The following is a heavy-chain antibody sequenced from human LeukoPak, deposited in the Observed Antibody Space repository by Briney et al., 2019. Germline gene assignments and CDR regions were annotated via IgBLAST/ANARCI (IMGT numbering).Heavy chain of an antibody. D-gene: IGHD6-19*01. CDR1: GYTFNVNY. CDR2: INPHSGGT. CDR3: ARLGRIAVAGLFDY. J-gene: IGHJ4*02. Sequence: ASVKVSCKTSGYTFNVNYIHWVRQAPGQGLEWMGWINPHSGGTKYAEKFQGGVTMTRDTSISTAYMELSSLTSDDTAVYYCARLGRIAVAGLFDYWGQGTLVTVSS. V-gene: IGHV1-2*02.